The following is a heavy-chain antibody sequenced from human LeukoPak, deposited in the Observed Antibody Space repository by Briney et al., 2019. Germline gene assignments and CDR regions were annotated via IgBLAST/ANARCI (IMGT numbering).Heavy chain of an antibody. CDR1: AFTFNNYG. D-gene: IGHD6-13*01. V-gene: IGHV3-30*18. CDR3: AKPLSDGYDY. J-gene: IGHJ4*02. Sequence: PGGSLRLSCAASAFTFNNYGMHWVRQAPGKGLEWVAVISYDGSYKYYTDSVKGRFTISRDNSKNTLHLQMNSLRADDTAVYYCAKPLSDGYDYWGQGTPVTVSS. CDR2: ISYDGSYK.